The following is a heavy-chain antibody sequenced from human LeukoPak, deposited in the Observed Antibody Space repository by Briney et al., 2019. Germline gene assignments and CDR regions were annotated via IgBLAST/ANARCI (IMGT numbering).Heavy chain of an antibody. J-gene: IGHJ4*02. Sequence: PSETLSLTCTVSGGSISSYYWSWIRQPPGKGLEWIGYIYYSGSTNYNPSLKSRVTISVDTSKNQFSLKLSSVTAADTAVYYCARDLGDGYNLSYFDYWGQGTLVTVSS. CDR1: GGSISSYY. D-gene: IGHD5-24*01. CDR2: IYYSGST. CDR3: ARDLGDGYNLSYFDY. V-gene: IGHV4-59*01.